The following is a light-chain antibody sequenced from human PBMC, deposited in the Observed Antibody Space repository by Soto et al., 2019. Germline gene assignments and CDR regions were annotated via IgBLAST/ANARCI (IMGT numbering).Light chain of an antibody. CDR1: SYDVGDYKY. CDR3: CSYAGSYSYV. CDR2: DIS. J-gene: IGLJ1*01. Sequence: QSALTQPRSVSGSPGQSVTISCTGTSYDVGDYKYVSWYRQLPGKAPKLIIYDISERPSGVPDRFSGSKSGNTASLTISGLQAEDEADYSCCSYAGSYSYVFVTGTKLTVL. V-gene: IGLV2-11*01.